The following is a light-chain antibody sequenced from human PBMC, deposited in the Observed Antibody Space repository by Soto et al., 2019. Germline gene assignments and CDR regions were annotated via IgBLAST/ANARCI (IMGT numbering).Light chain of an antibody. Sequence: DIQLTRTPSTLSASVGDRVTITCRASHSVISYLIWYQQQPVQAPKLPIYDASSVESCVPSRFSGSGSGTDFTLPISILLPQDFATYYFQHSYSPPITFGQGTRLEIK. CDR3: QHSYSPPIT. V-gene: IGKV1-39*01. J-gene: IGKJ5*01. CDR2: DAS. CDR1: HSVISY.